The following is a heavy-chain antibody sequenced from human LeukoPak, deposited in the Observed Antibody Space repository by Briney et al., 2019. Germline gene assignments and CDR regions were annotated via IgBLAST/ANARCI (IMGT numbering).Heavy chain of an antibody. CDR3: ARRTPGYCSGGSCYGFQH. Sequence: PGGSLRLSCAASGFTLSSYSMNWVRQAPGKGLEWVSYISSGSSNIYYADSVKGRFTISRDNAKNSLYLQMNRLRAEDTAVYYCARRTPGYCSGGSCYGFQHWGQGTLVTVSS. J-gene: IGHJ1*01. V-gene: IGHV3-21*01. D-gene: IGHD2-15*01. CDR1: GFTLSSYS. CDR2: ISSGSSNI.